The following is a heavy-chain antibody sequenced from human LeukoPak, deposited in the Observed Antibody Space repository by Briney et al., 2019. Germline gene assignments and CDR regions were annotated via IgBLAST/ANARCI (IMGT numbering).Heavy chain of an antibody. Sequence: SETLSLTCTVSGYSISSGYYWGWIRQPPGKGLEWIGSIYHSGSTYYNPSLKSRVTISVDTSKNQFSLKLSSVTAADTAVYYCARNPHYDFWSGYSGPGFDYWGQGTLVTVSS. D-gene: IGHD3-3*01. V-gene: IGHV4-38-2*02. J-gene: IGHJ4*02. CDR1: GYSISSGYY. CDR3: ARNPHYDFWSGYSGPGFDY. CDR2: IYHSGST.